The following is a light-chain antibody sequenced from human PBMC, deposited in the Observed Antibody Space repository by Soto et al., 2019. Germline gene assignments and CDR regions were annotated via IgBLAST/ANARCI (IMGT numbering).Light chain of an antibody. Sequence: QSVLTQPPSASGTPGQRVTISCSGSSSNIGSNYVYWYQQLKGTTPKLLIYRNNQRPSGVPDPFSGSKSGTSVSLAIIGLRYEDEADYYCAVWHDSLWVFGGGTKLTVL. CDR3: AVWHDSLWV. V-gene: IGLV1-47*01. CDR1: SSNIGSNY. J-gene: IGLJ3*02. CDR2: RNN.